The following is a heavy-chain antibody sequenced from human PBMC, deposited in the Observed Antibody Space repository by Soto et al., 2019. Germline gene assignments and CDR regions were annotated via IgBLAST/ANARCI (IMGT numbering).Heavy chain of an antibody. V-gene: IGHV4-39*01. J-gene: IGHJ6*02. CDR2: IYYSGST. D-gene: IGHD6-13*01. CDR3: ARRDLIATYGMDV. Sequence: QLQLQESGPGLVKPSETLSLTCTVSGGSISSSSYYWGWIRQPPGKGLEWIGSIYYSGSTYYNPSLKSRVTISVDTSKNQFSLKLSSVTAADTAVYYCARRDLIATYGMDVWGQGTTVTVSS. CDR1: GGSISSSSYY.